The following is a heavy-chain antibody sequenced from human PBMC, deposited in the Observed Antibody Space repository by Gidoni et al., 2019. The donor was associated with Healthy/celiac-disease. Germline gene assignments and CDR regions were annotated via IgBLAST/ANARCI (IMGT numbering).Heavy chain of an antibody. J-gene: IGHJ4*02. Sequence: QVQLVQSGAEVKKPGASVTVSCKASGYTFTSYYMHWVRQAPGQGLEWMGIINPSGGSTSYAQKFQGRVTMTRDTSTSTVYMELSSLRSEDTAVYYCASDSYYYDSSGYLRYWGQGTLVTVSS. CDR2: INPSGGST. CDR3: ASDSYYYDSSGYLRY. V-gene: IGHV1-46*03. D-gene: IGHD3-22*01. CDR1: GYTFTSYY.